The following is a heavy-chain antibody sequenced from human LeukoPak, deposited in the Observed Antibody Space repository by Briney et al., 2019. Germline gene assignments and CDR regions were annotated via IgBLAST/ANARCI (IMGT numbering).Heavy chain of an antibody. CDR2: IDYSGST. J-gene: IGHJ4*02. Sequence: SLTXXVSGGSISSXSYYWGWIRQPPGKGLEWIGSIDYSGSTYYNPSLKTRVTISVDTSKNQFSLKLSSVTVADTAVYYCASHSSSWYPFXXWGQX. CDR1: GGSISSXSYY. D-gene: IGHD6-13*01. V-gene: IGHV4-39*01. CDR3: ASHSSSWYPFXX.